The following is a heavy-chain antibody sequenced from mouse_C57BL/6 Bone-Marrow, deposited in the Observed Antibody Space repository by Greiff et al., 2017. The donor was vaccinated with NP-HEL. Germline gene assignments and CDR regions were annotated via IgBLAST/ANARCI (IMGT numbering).Heavy chain of an antibody. D-gene: IGHD3-3*01. Sequence: EVKLMESGGGLVQPGGSMKLSCVASGFTFSNYWMNWVRQSPEKGLEWVAQIRLKSDNYATHYAESVKGRFTISRDDSKSSVYLQMNNLRAEDTGIYYCTGELDGFFFVYWGQGTLVTVSA. CDR3: TGELDGFFFVY. CDR2: IRLKSDNYAT. J-gene: IGHJ3*01. V-gene: IGHV6-3*01. CDR1: GFTFSNYW.